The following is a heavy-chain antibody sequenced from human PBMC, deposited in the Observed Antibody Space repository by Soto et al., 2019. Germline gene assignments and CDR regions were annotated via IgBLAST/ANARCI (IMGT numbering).Heavy chain of an antibody. CDR1: GFAFSSYG. V-gene: IGHV3-33*01. CDR3: ARAGLQHQGYYYYYMDV. J-gene: IGHJ6*03. D-gene: IGHD2-21*02. CDR2: IWYDENLK. Sequence: GGSLRLSCAASGFAFSSYGMHWVRQAPGKGLEWVAVIWYDENLKYYGDSVKGRFTISRDNSKNTLYLQMNSLRSEDTAVYYCARAGLQHQGYYYYYMDVWGNGTTVTVSS.